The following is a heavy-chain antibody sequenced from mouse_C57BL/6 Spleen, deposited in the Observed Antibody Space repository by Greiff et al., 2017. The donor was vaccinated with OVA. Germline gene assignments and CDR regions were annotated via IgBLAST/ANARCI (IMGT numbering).Heavy chain of an antibody. CDR1: GYTFTSYW. J-gene: IGHJ3*01. Sequence: VQLQQPGAELVKPGASVKLSCKASGYTFTSYWMQWVKQRPGQGLEWIGDIDPSDSYTNYNQKFKGKATLTVDTSSSPAYMQLSSLTSEDAAVYYCARGGIDYDSSFAYWGQGTLVTVSA. V-gene: IGHV1-50*01. CDR3: ARGGIDYDSSFAY. D-gene: IGHD1-1*01. CDR2: IDPSDSYT.